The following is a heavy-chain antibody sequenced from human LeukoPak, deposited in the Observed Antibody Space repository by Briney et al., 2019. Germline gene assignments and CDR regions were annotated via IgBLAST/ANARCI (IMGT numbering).Heavy chain of an antibody. Sequence: GGSLRLSCAASGFTFSSYSMNWVRQAPGKGLEWVSYISSTSSIIYYADSVKGRFTISRDNAKNPLYLQMNSLRDEDTAIYYCARGSSSWSNYYYYAMDVWGQGTTVTVSS. D-gene: IGHD6-13*01. V-gene: IGHV3-48*02. CDR2: ISSTSSII. CDR1: GFTFSSYS. CDR3: ARGSSSWSNYYYYAMDV. J-gene: IGHJ6*02.